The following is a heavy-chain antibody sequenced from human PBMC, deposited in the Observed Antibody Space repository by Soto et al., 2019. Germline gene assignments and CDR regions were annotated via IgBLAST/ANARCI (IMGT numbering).Heavy chain of an antibody. J-gene: IGHJ4*02. CDR3: SKWSGYGDL. CDR1: GFTMSTYS. CDR2: ISVTPGIT. D-gene: IGHD5-12*01. Sequence: EMQVLESGGGLVQPGGSLRLSCAASGFTMSTYSVTWVRQAPGKGLEWVSGISVTPGITFYADSVKGRFTISSDSSNNAVYLQMNSLRAEDTAMYFCSKWSGYGDLWGQGTLVTVSS. V-gene: IGHV3-23*01.